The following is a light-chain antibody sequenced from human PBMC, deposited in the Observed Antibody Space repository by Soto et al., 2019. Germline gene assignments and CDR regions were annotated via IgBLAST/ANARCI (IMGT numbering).Light chain of an antibody. V-gene: IGLV2-14*03. CDR2: DVS. CDR3: SSYTGSTTLVI. Sequence: QSVLTQPASVSGSPGQSISISSTGTSSDVGGYNYVSWYQQHPGKAPKLMIYDVSNRPSGVSNRFSGSRSGNTASLTISGLQAEDEAHYYCSSYTGSTTLVIFGGGTQLTVL. J-gene: IGLJ2*01. CDR1: SSDVGGYNY.